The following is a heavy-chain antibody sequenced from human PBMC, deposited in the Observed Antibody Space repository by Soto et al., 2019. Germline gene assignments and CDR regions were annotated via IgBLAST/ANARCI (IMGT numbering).Heavy chain of an antibody. CDR2: ISSSGSTI. CDR1: GFTFSNFA. D-gene: IGHD5-18*01. Sequence: GGSLRLSCAASGFTFSNFAMSWVRQAPGKGLEWVSAISSSGSTIYYADSVKDRFTISRDNAKNSLYLQMSSLRAEDTAVYYCARGRGYSYAHWGQGTLVTVSS. J-gene: IGHJ4*02. V-gene: IGHV3-11*01. CDR3: ARGRGYSYAH.